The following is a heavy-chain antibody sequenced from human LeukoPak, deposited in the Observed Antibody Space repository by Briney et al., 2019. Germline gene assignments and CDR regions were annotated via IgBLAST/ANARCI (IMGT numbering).Heavy chain of an antibody. CDR3: ARRFRYYYGSGSYFDY. CDR2: INHSGST. V-gene: IGHV4-34*01. CDR1: GGSFSGYY. Sequence: SETLSLTCAVYGGSFSGYYWSWIRQPPGKGLEWIGEINHSGSTNYNPSLKSRVTISVDTSKNQFSLKLSSVTAADTAVYYCARRFRYYYGSGSYFDYWGQGTLVTVSS. J-gene: IGHJ4*02. D-gene: IGHD3-10*01.